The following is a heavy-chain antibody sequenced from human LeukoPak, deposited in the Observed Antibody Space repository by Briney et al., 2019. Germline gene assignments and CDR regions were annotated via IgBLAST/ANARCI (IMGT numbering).Heavy chain of an antibody. CDR3: ASYCSSTSCYTDGFDC. J-gene: IGHJ4*02. CDR2: IYYSGST. Sequence: SETLSLTCTVSGGSISSGDYYWSWIRQPPGKGLEWIGYIYYSGSTYYNPSLKSRVTISVDTSRNQFSLKLSSVTAADTAVYYCASYCSSTSCYTDGFDCWGQGTLVTVSS. D-gene: IGHD2-2*02. V-gene: IGHV4-30-4*08. CDR1: GGSISSGDYY.